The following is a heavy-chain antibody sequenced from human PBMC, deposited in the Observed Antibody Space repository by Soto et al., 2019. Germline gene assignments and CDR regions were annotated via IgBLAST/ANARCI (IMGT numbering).Heavy chain of an antibody. D-gene: IGHD5-18*01. CDR3: AKDLGDSYPYPGPWFEP. CDR2: ISWNSGAV. J-gene: IGHJ5*02. V-gene: IGHV3-9*01. Sequence: EVQLVESGGGLVQPGRSLRLSCAASGFTFENFAMHWVRQAPGKGPEWVSSISWNSGAVGYAASVRGRFTLSRDTAKNSLFLQMTSLRPDDTALYYCAKDLGDSYPYPGPWFEPWGQGTLVTVSS. CDR1: GFTFENFA.